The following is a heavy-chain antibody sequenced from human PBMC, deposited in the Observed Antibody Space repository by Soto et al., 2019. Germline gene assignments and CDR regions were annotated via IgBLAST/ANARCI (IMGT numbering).Heavy chain of an antibody. D-gene: IGHD3-10*01. CDR1: GFSLSTSGMC. CDR3: ARIIELASGYYYGMDV. J-gene: IGHJ6*02. V-gene: IGHV2-70*01. Sequence: GSGPTLVNPTQTLTLTCTFSGFSLSTSGMCVSWIRQPPGKALEWLALIDWDDDKYYSTSLKTRLTISKDTSKNQVVLTMTNMDPVDTATYYCARIIELASGYYYGMDVWGQGTTVTVSS. CDR2: IDWDDDK.